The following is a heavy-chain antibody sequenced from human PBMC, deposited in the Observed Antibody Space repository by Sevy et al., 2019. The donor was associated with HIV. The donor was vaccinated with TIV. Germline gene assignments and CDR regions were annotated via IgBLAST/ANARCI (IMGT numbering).Heavy chain of an antibody. J-gene: IGHJ6*02. CDR2: IYPGDSDT. D-gene: IGHD3-10*01. CDR3: AGLSGGFGAYPRCYYYYGMDV. Sequence: GESLKISCKGSGYSFTSYWIGWVRQMPGKGLEWMGIIYPGDSDTRYSPSFQGQVTISADKSISTAYLQWSSLKASDTAMYYCAGLSGGFGAYPRCYYYYGMDVWGQGTTVTVSS. CDR1: GYSFTSYW. V-gene: IGHV5-51*01.